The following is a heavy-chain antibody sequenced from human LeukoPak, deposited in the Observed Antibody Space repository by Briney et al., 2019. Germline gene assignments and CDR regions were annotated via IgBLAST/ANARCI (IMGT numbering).Heavy chain of an antibody. CDR2: IYSGGST. Sequence: PGGSLILSCAASGFTVSSNYMSWVRQAPGKGLEWVSVIYSGGSTYYADSVKGRFTISRDNSKNMLYLQMNSLRVEDTAVYYCVRGGVAARPKPDYWGQGTLVTVSS. J-gene: IGHJ4*02. CDR1: GFTVSSNY. V-gene: IGHV3-66*01. CDR3: VRGGVAARPKPDY. D-gene: IGHD6-6*01.